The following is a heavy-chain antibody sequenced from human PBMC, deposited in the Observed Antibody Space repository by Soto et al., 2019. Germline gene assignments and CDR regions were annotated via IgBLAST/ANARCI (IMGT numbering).Heavy chain of an antibody. Sequence: ESGPTLVNPTQTLTLTCTFSGFSLSTSGVGVGWIRQPPGKALEWLALIYWDDDKRYSPSLKSRLTITKDTSKNQVVLTMTNMDPVDTATYYCAHSGRYCSSTSCQGKYNWFDPWGQGTLVTVSS. V-gene: IGHV2-5*02. D-gene: IGHD2-2*01. CDR2: IYWDDDK. CDR1: GFSLSTSGVG. CDR3: AHSGRYCSSTSCQGKYNWFDP. J-gene: IGHJ5*02.